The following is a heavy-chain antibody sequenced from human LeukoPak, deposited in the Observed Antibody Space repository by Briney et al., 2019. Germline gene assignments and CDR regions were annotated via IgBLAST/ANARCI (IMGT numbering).Heavy chain of an antibody. CDR1: GASISSNNYY. D-gene: IGHD1-26*01. J-gene: IGHJ4*02. Sequence: PSETLSLTCTVSGASISSNNYYWGWVRQPPGKGLEWIGNIYSSGNTYYNASLKSRVTIYIDTSKNQFSLNLSSVTAADTAVYYCAKSGGSGLIDYWGQGTLVTVSS. CDR3: AKSGGSGLIDY. V-gene: IGHV4-39*01. CDR2: IYSSGNT.